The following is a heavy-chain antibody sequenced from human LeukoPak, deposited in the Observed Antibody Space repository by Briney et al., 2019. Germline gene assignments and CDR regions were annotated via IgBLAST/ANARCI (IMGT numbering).Heavy chain of an antibody. CDR2: ISGSGGST. D-gene: IGHD6-19*01. CDR3: ARDRKGYSSGFTIDY. J-gene: IGHJ4*02. V-gene: IGHV3-23*01. CDR1: GFTFNIYA. Sequence: GGSLRLSCAASGFTFNIYAMNWVRQAPGKGLEWVSAISGSGGSTYYADSVKGRFTISRDNSKNTLYLQMNSLRAEDTAVYYCARDRKGYSSGFTIDYWGQGTLVTVSS.